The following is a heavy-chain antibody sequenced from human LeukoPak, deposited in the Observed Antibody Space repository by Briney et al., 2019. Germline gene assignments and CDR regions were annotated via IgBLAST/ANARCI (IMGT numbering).Heavy chain of an antibody. CDR3: ARDYFPSGSFDY. Sequence: GESLKISCAASGFTFSSYWMNWVRQAPGKGLEWLANIRQDGSDKYYVDSVKGRFTISRDNAENSLYLQMDSLRAEDTAVYYCARDYFPSGSFDYWGQGTLVTVSA. J-gene: IGHJ4*02. CDR2: IRQDGSDK. CDR1: GFTFSSYW. D-gene: IGHD3-10*01. V-gene: IGHV3-7*01.